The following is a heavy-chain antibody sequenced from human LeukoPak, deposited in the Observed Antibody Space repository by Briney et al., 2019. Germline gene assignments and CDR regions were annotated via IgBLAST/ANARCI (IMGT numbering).Heavy chain of an antibody. CDR1: GYSFTSYW. D-gene: IGHD3-22*01. CDR2: IYPGDSDT. V-gene: IGHV5-51*01. Sequence: GESLKISCKGSGYSFTSYWIGWLRPMPGKGLEWMGIIYPGDSDTRYSPSFQGQVTISADKSISTAYLQWSSLKASDTAMYYCARGSGYYADAFDIWGQGTMVTVSS. CDR3: ARGSGYYADAFDI. J-gene: IGHJ3*02.